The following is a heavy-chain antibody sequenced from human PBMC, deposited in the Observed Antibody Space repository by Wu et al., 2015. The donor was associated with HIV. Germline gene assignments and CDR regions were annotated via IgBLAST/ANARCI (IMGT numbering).Heavy chain of an antibody. Sequence: QVQLVQSGAEVKKPGASVKVSCKASGYTFTSYYMHWVRQAPGQGLEWMGIINPSGGSTSYAQKFQGRVTMTRDTSTSTVYMELSSLRSEDTAVYYCARVFEDSSGYYSWFDPWGQGTLVTVSS. CDR1: GYTFTSYY. J-gene: IGHJ5*02. CDR3: ARVFEDSSGYYSWFDP. D-gene: IGHD3-22*01. CDR2: INPSGGST. V-gene: IGHV1-46*01.